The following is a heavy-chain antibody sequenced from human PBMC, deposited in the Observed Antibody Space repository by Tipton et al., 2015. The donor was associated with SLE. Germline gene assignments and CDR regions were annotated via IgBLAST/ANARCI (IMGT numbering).Heavy chain of an antibody. J-gene: IGHJ4*02. CDR3: ARVSDGDFTCYFDY. Sequence: TLSLTCTVSGGSISSGGYYCSWIRQHPGKGLEWIGYIYTSGRTNYNPSLKSRVTISVDTSKNQFYLKLGSVTAADTAVYYCARVSDGDFTCYFDYWGQGTLVTVSS. V-gene: IGHV4-61*09. CDR2: IYTSGRT. D-gene: IGHD4-17*01. CDR1: GGSISSGGYY.